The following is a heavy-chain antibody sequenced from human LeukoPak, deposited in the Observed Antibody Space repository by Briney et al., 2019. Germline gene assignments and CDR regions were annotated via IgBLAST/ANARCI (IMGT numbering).Heavy chain of an antibody. J-gene: IGHJ4*02. V-gene: IGHV4-59*01. CDR3: ARSPGAPFDY. Sequence: PSETLSLTCTVSGGSISSYYWSWIRQPPGKGLEWIGYIYFRGTTNYHPSIKTRVTISVDTSKNQFSLNLTSVTTADTAVYYCARSPGAPFDYWGQGSLVTVSS. CDR1: GGSISSYY. CDR2: IYFRGTT. D-gene: IGHD7-27*01.